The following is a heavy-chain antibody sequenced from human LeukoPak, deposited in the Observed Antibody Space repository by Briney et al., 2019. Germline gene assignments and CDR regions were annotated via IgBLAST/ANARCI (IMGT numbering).Heavy chain of an antibody. CDR3: ARGVRRSDP. Sequence: PSETLSLTCAVYGGSFSGYYWSWIRQPPGKGLEWIGEINHSGSTNYNPSLKSRVTISVDTSKNQFSLKLSSVTAADTAVYYCARGVRRSDPWGQGTLVTVSS. J-gene: IGHJ5*02. V-gene: IGHV4-34*01. CDR1: GGSFSGYY. CDR2: INHSGST. D-gene: IGHD6-6*01.